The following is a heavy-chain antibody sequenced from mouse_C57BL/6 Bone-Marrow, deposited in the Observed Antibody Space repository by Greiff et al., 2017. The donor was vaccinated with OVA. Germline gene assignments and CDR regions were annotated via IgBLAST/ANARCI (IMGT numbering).Heavy chain of an antibody. J-gene: IGHJ1*03. CDR3: ARSYGSSYRWYFDV. V-gene: IGHV1-55*01. CDR2: IYPGSGST. CDR1: GYTFTSYW. D-gene: IGHD1-1*01. Sequence: QVQLQQSGAELVKPGASVKMSCKASGYTFTSYWITWVKQRPGQGLEWIGDIYPGSGSTNYNEKFKSKATLTVDTSSSTAYMQLSSLTSEDSAVYYCARSYGSSYRWYFDVWGTGTTVTVSS.